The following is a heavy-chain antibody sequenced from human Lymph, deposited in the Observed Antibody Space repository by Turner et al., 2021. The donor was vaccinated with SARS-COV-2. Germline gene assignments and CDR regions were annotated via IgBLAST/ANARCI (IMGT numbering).Heavy chain of an antibody. CDR1: GYTFTGYY. V-gene: IGHV1-2*02. D-gene: IGHD3-3*01. J-gene: IGHJ6*02. CDR3: ARDVETYNDFWRGYSGGYGMDV. Sequence: QVQLVQSGAEVTKPGASVKVSCKASGYTFTGYYMHCVRQAPGQGLEWMGWVNPNSGGTNYAQKFQGRVTMTRDTSINSAYMELSRLRSDDTAVYYWARDVETYNDFWRGYSGGYGMDVWGQGTTVTVSS. CDR2: VNPNSGGT.